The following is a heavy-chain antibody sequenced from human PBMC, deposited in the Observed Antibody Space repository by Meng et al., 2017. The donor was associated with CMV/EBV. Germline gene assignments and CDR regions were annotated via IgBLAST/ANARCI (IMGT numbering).Heavy chain of an antibody. D-gene: IGHD3-22*01. CDR1: GFTFSSYE. J-gene: IGHJ4*02. CDR3: AKDHFRPTFTMTMVEGYYFDY. V-gene: IGHV3-48*03. Sequence: GESLKISCAASGFTFSSYEMNWVRQAPGKGLEWVSYISSSGSTIYYADSVKGRFTISRDNSKNTLYLQMNSLRAEDTAVYYCAKDHFRPTFTMTMVEGYYFDYWGQGTLVTVSS. CDR2: ISSSGSTI.